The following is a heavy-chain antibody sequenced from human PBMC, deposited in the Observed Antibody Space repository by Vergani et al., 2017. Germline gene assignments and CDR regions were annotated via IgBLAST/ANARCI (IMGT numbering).Heavy chain of an antibody. CDR2: IHTSGST. J-gene: IGHJ4*02. CDR3: ARGSXLGGSCYKPRFDY. V-gene: IGHV4-61*02. Sequence: QVKLQESGPGLVKPSQTLSLTCTVSGGSINSHNYYWSWIRQPAGKGLEWIGRIHTSGSTNYNPSLKSRVTMSEDTSKNQFSLNLTSVTAADTAVYFCARGSXLGGSCYKPRFDYWGQGILVTVSS. D-gene: IGHD2-15*01. CDR1: GGSINSHNYY.